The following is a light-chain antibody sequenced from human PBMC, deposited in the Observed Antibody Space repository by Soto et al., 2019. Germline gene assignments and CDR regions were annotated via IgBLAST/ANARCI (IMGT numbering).Light chain of an antibody. J-gene: IGKJ2*01. CDR2: AAS. V-gene: IGKV1-9*01. CDR1: QGISSY. CDR3: QQLNSYPRT. Sequence: DIQLTQSPSFLSASVGDRVTITCRASQGISSYLAWYQQRPGKAPKLLIYAASTLQSGVPSRFSGSVSGTEFTLTISSLQPEDFATFYFQQLNSYPRTFGQGTKLEIK.